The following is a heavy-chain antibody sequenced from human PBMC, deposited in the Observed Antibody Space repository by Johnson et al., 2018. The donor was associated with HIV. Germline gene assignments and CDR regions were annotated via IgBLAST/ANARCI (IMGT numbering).Heavy chain of an antibody. Sequence: QVQLVESGGGVVQPGKSLRLSCVASGFSFSSYGMHWVRQAPGKGLEWVALISYDGSNKYYAESVEGRFTSYRVNSKTTLYLQMNSLTPEDTAVYYCAKEGGIRRVAWELRAYSFDIWGQGTMVTVSS. CDR3: AKEGGIRRVAWELRAYSFDI. CDR2: ISYDGSNK. CDR1: GFSFSSYG. V-gene: IGHV3-30*18. J-gene: IGHJ3*02. D-gene: IGHD1-26*01.